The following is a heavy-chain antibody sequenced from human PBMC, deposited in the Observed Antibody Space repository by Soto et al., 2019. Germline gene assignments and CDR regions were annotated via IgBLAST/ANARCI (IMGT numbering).Heavy chain of an antibody. CDR2: INHSGST. D-gene: IGHD6-13*01. CDR1: GGSFSGYY. CDR3: ARGLAAAAGTSGNWFDP. Sequence: SETLSLTCAVYGGSFSGYYWSWIRQPPGKGLEWIGEINHSGSTNYNPSLKSRVTISVDTSKNQFSLKLSSVTAADTAVYYCARGLAAAAGTSGNWFDPWGQGTLVTVSS. V-gene: IGHV4-34*01. J-gene: IGHJ5*02.